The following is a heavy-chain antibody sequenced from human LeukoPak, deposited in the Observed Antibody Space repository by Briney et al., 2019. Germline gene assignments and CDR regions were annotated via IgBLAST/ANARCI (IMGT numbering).Heavy chain of an antibody. V-gene: IGHV1-18*01. CDR3: ARDQLLWFGELLYSYYFDY. Sequence: ASAKVSCKASGYTFTSYGISWVRQAPGQGLEWMGWISAYNGNTNYAQKLQGRVTMTTDTSTSTAYMGLRSLRSDDTAVYYCARDQLLWFGELLYSYYFDYWGQGTLVTVSS. CDR1: GYTFTSYG. D-gene: IGHD3-10*01. J-gene: IGHJ4*02. CDR2: ISAYNGNT.